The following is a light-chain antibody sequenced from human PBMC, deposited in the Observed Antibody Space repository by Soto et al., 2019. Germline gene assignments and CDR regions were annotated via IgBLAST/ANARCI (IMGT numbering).Light chain of an antibody. CDR2: GAS. Sequence: IVLTQSPATLSLSPGERATLSCRASQSVSSSYLAWYQQKPGQAPRLIIYGASSRATGIPDRFSGSGSGTDFTLTISRLETEDFAVYYCQQYGGSPMYTFGQGTKVDIK. CDR3: QQYGGSPMYT. CDR1: QSVSSSY. J-gene: IGKJ2*01. V-gene: IGKV3-20*01.